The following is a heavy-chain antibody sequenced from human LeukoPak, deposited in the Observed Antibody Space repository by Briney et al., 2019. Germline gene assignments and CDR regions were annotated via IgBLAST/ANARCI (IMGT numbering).Heavy chain of an antibody. J-gene: IGHJ3*02. CDR1: GGSFSGYY. D-gene: IGHD3-22*01. Sequence: SETLSLTCAVYGGSFSGYYWSWIRQPPGKGLEWIGEINHSGSTNYNPSLKSRVTISADTSKNQFSLKLSSVTAADTAVYYCARRERRITMIVVVSQGAFDIWGQGTMVTVSS. CDR3: ARRERRITMIVVVSQGAFDI. V-gene: IGHV4-34*01. CDR2: INHSGST.